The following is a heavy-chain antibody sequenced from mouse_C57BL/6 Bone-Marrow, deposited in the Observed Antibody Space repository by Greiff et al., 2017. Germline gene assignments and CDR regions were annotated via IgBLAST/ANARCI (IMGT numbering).Heavy chain of an antibody. D-gene: IGHD1-1*01. J-gene: IGHJ4*01. Sequence: EVKLEESGGGLVQPGGSMKLSCAASGFTFSDAWMDWVRQSPEKGLEWVAEIRNKANNHATYYAESVKGRFTISRDDSKSSVYLQMNSLRAEDTGIYDCTRLYYYGSHYYAMDYWGQGTSVTVSS. CDR2: IRNKANNHAT. V-gene: IGHV6-6*01. CDR1: GFTFSDAW. CDR3: TRLYYYGSHYYAMDY.